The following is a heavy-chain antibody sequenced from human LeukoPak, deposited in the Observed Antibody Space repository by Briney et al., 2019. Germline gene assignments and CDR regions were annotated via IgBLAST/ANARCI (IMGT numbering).Heavy chain of an antibody. Sequence: GASVKVSCKVSGYTLAELSIHWVRRAPGKGLEWMGGFDPEDGETIYAQKFQDRVTMTEDTSTDTAYMELSTLRSEDTAVYYCATLSTPYFDSSGYYSTFLDYWGQGTLVTVSP. CDR3: ATLSTPYFDSSGYYSTFLDY. CDR1: GYTLAELS. J-gene: IGHJ4*02. D-gene: IGHD3-22*01. CDR2: FDPEDGET. V-gene: IGHV1-24*01.